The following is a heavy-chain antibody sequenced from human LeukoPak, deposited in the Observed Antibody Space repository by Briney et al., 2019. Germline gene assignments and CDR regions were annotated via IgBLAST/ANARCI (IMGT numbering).Heavy chain of an antibody. CDR3: ARAGENCGGDCARPEYFQH. V-gene: IGHV3-15*01. CDR1: GFTFSNAW. J-gene: IGHJ1*01. CDR2: IKSKTDGGTT. Sequence: GGCLRLSCAASGFTFSNAWMSWVRQAPGKGLEWVGRIKSKTDGGTTDYAAPVKGRFTISRDDSKNTLYLQMNSLRAEDTAVYYCARAGENCGGDCARPEYFQHWGQGTLVTVSS. D-gene: IGHD2-21*02.